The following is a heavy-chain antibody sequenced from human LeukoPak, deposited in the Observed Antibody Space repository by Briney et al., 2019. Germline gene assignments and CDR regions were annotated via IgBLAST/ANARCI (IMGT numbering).Heavy chain of an antibody. J-gene: IGHJ4*02. Sequence: QPGGSLRLSCAASGFTFSNYWMSWVRQAPGKGLEWVANIKQDGSEKYYVDSVKGRFTISRDNAKNSLYLQMNSLRAEDTAVYYCAREGSSWYVGEYYFGYWGQGTLVTVSS. CDR2: IKQDGSEK. CDR1: GFTFSNYW. D-gene: IGHD6-13*01. V-gene: IGHV3-7*01. CDR3: AREGSSWYVGEYYFGY.